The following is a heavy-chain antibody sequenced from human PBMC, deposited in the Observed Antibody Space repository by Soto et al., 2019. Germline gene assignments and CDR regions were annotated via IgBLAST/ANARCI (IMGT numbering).Heavy chain of an antibody. CDR2: IIPLFGSA. CDR1: GCTFSAYD. Sequence: GASVKVSCKASGCTFSAYDINWVRQAPGQGLEWMGGIIPLFGSANYAQKFQGRVTIIGDESTRTAYMELSSLRSDDTAVYYCVWERWGEDAFDIWGQGTMVTVSS. D-gene: IGHD1-26*01. J-gene: IGHJ3*02. V-gene: IGHV1-69*13. CDR3: VWERWGEDAFDI.